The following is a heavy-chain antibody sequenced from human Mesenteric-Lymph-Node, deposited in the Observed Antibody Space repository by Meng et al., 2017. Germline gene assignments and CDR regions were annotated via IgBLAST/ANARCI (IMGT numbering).Heavy chain of an antibody. V-gene: IGHV1-18*01. CDR2: ISAYNGNT. D-gene: IGHD5-18*01. CDR3: ARAVRGYSYGHTPTHRSLDYYFDY. J-gene: IGHJ4*02. CDR1: GYTFTSYG. Sequence: ASVKVSCKASGYTFTSYGISWVRQAPGQGLEWMGWISAYNGNTNYAQKLQGRVTMTTDTSTSTAYMELSSLRSEDTAVYYCARAVRGYSYGHTPTHRSLDYYFDYWGQGTLVTVSS.